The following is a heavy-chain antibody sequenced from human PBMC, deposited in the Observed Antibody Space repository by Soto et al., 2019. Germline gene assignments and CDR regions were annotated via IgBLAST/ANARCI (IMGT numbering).Heavy chain of an antibody. J-gene: IGHJ5*02. CDR3: AREQHDPYDASGYYFNWFDP. D-gene: IGHD3-22*01. CDR1: GGTFNNYG. Sequence: SVKVSCKAAGGTFNNYGINWVRQAPGQGLEWMGGVIPLFGAANYAQKFQGRVTITADASTSVVYMQLSSLRSEDTAVYYCAREQHDPYDASGYYFNWFDPWGQGTLVTVLL. CDR2: VIPLFGAA. V-gene: IGHV1-69*13.